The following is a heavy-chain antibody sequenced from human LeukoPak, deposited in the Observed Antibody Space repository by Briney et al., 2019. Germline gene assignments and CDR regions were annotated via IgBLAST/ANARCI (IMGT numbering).Heavy chain of an antibody. Sequence: GGSLRLSCAASGFTFSSYSMNWVRQAPGKGLEWVSSISSSSSYVYYADSVKGRFTISRDNAKNSLYLQMNSLRAEDTAVYYCARDIWVPYPHPITAAGTGADYWGQGTLVTVSS. D-gene: IGHD6-13*01. CDR1: GFTFSSYS. CDR3: ARDIWVPYPHPITAAGTGADY. V-gene: IGHV3-21*01. CDR2: ISSSSSYV. J-gene: IGHJ4*02.